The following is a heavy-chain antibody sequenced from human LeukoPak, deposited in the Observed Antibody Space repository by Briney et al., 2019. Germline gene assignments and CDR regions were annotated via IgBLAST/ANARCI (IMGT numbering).Heavy chain of an antibody. V-gene: IGHV3-13*01. CDR1: GFAVSNYD. CDR2: IGSAGDT. D-gene: IGHD2-2*01. Sequence: GGSLRLSCAASGFAVSNYDMHWVRQATGKGLEWVSGIGSAGDTNYPGSVKGRFTISRDNAKNSLYLQMNSLRAGDTAVYYCARGGGYCSSTSCSPNYGDYFGVWFDYWGQGTLVTVSS. J-gene: IGHJ4*02. CDR3: ARGGGYCSSTSCSPNYGDYFGVWFDY.